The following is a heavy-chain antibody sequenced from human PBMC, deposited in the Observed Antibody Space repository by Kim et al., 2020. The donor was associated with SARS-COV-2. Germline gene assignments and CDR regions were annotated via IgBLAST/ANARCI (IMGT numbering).Heavy chain of an antibody. J-gene: IGHJ4*02. CDR1: GFTFSSVW. CDR3: ARDSGWIVDY. V-gene: IGHV3-7*01. CDR2: IKQDGTEK. Sequence: GGSLRLSCAASGFTFSSVWMHWVRQAPGKGLEWVAIIKQDGTEKYYVDSVKGRFDISRDNAKNSLYLQMNTLSAEDTAVYYCARDSGWIVDYWGQGTLVTVSS. D-gene: IGHD6-19*01.